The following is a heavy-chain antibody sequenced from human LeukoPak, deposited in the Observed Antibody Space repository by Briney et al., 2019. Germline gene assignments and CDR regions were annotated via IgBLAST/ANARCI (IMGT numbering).Heavy chain of an antibody. CDR2: ISAYNGNT. D-gene: IGHD3-10*01. J-gene: IGHJ4*02. Sequence: GASVKVSCKASGYTFTSYGISWVRQAPGQGLEWMGWISAYNGNTNYAQKLQGRVTMTTDTSTSTAYMELRSLRPDDTAVYYCARWLLREYGSGSLYFDYWGQGTLVTVSS. CDR1: GYTFTSYG. V-gene: IGHV1-18*01. CDR3: ARWLLREYGSGSLYFDY.